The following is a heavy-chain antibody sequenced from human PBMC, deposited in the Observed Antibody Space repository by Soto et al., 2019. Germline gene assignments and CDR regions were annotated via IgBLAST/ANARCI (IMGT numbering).Heavy chain of an antibody. V-gene: IGHV3-33*01. CDR2: IWYDGSNK. CDR3: ARVKYSSGPRKGAFDI. J-gene: IGHJ3*02. D-gene: IGHD6-19*01. CDR1: GFTFSSYG. Sequence: QVQLVESGGGVVQPGRSLRLSCAASGFTFSSYGMHWVRQAPGKGLEWVAVIWYDGSNKYYADSVKGRFTISRDNSKNTLYLQMNSLRAEDTAVYYCARVKYSSGPRKGAFDIWGQGTMVTVSS.